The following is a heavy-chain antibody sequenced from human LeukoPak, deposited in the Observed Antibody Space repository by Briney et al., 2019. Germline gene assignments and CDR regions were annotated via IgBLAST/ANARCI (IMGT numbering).Heavy chain of an antibody. CDR3: ARAVYGDYGDY. D-gene: IGHD4-17*01. Sequence: SETLSLTCTVSGGSISSSSYYWSWIRQPAGKGLEWIGRIYTSGRTNYNPSLKSRVTISVDTSKNQFSLKLTSVTAADTAVYYCARAVYGDYGDYWGQGTLVPVSS. J-gene: IGHJ4*02. V-gene: IGHV4-61*02. CDR2: IYTSGRT. CDR1: GGSISSSSYY.